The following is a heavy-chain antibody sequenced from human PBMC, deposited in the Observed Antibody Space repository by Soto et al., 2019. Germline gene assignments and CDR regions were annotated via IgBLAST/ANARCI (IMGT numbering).Heavy chain of an antibody. D-gene: IGHD3-10*01. CDR1: GFTFSTFA. Sequence: PAGSLRLSCTACGFTFSTFALNGSHKAQGKGLEWVSGVSGSGDSTYYADSVKGRFTISRDNSKNTLYLQMNSLRAEDTAVYYCAKARGGPYYYYMDVCGKGTTVTVSS. V-gene: IGHV3-23*01. CDR3: AKARGGPYYYYMDV. CDR2: VSGSGDST. J-gene: IGHJ6*03.